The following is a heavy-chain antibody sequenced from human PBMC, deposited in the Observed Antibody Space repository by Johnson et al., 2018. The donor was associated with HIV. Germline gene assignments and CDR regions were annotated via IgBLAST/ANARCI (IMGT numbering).Heavy chain of an antibody. CDR1: GFTFSDYS. CDR2: MGTAGDT. V-gene: IGHV3-13*01. D-gene: IGHD3-3*01. CDR3: ARGGSRTTIFGVDINLGGFDI. J-gene: IGHJ3*02. Sequence: VQLVESGGGLVKPGGSLRLSCAASGFTFSDYSMSWIRQAPGKGLEWVSTMGTAGDTYYAGSVKGRFTVSRENAKNSLYLQMNSLRAGDTAVYYCARGGSRTTIFGVDINLGGFDIWGQGTRVTVSS.